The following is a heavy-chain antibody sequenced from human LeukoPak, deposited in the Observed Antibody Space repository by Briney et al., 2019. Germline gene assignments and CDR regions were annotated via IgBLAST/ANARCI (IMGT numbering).Heavy chain of an antibody. CDR3: ARDWSVSGIAVADYFDY. CDR2: IKPSGGDT. Sequence: GASVKVSCKASGYTFTSYAMNWVRQAPGQGLEWMGIIKPSGGDTSLAQKFQARVTLTRDTSTSTVYMELSSLTFEDTAVYYCARDWSVSGIAVADYFDYWGQGTLVTVSS. CDR1: GYTFTSYA. D-gene: IGHD6-19*01. J-gene: IGHJ4*02. V-gene: IGHV1-46*01.